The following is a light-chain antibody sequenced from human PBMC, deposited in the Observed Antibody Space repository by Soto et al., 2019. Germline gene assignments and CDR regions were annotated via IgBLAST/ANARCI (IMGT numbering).Light chain of an antibody. J-gene: IGKJ1*01. CDR3: QQYNNWWWT. CDR2: GAS. CDR1: QSVSSN. V-gene: IGKV3-15*01. Sequence: EIVMTQSPATLSVSPGERATLSCRASQSVSSNLAWYQQKPGQAPRLLIYGASTRATATPARFSGSGSGTEFTLTISSLQSEDFAVYYCQQYNNWWWTFGQGTKVEIK.